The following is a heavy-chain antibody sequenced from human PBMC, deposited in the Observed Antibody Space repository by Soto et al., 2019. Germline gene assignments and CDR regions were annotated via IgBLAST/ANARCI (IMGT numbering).Heavy chain of an antibody. CDR1: GYTLTSYG. V-gene: IGHV1-18*01. Sequence: GASVKVSCKASGYTLTSYGISWVRQAPGQGLEWMGWISAYNGNTNYAQKLQGRVTMTTDTSTSTAYMELRSLRSDDTAVYYCARDLRLTRTVAGTGLTGGYWGQGTLVTVSS. J-gene: IGHJ4*02. CDR2: ISAYNGNT. CDR3: ARDLRLTRTVAGTGLTGGY. D-gene: IGHD6-19*01.